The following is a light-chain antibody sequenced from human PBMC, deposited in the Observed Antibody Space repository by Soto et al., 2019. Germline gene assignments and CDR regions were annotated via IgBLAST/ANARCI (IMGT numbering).Light chain of an antibody. Sequence: IVLTQSPGTLSLSPGERATLSCRASQSVSSSDLAWYQQKPGQAPRLLIFGPSSRATGIPDRFSGSGSGTEFTLTIXRLEPEDFAVYYCQQYGSSPRTFGQGTKLEIK. CDR2: GPS. CDR3: QQYGSSPRT. CDR1: QSVSSSD. V-gene: IGKV3-20*01. J-gene: IGKJ2*01.